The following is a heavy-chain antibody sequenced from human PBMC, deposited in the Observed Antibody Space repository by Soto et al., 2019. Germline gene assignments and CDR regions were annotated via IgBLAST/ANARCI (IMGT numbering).Heavy chain of an antibody. CDR1: GGSISSYY. D-gene: IGHD3-9*01. J-gene: IGHJ5*02. CDR2: TYHSGSP. Sequence: PSETLCLTCTVSGGSISSYYWNWIRQPPGKGLQGIGHTYHSGSPHYNPSLKSRVTISVDTSKNQFSLKVRSVTAADTAVYYCARETYGNYVAYFAPWGQGIQVTVSS. V-gene: IGHV4-59*12. CDR3: ARETYGNYVAYFAP.